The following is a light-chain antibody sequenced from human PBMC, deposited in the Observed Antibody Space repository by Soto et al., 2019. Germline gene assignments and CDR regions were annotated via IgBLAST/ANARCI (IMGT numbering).Light chain of an antibody. J-gene: IGKJ4*01. CDR2: QAS. CDR1: QNINSW. V-gene: IGKV1-5*03. Sequence: DFQMTQSPSTLSASVGDRVTITCRASQNINSWLAWYQQKPGQARKLLIYQASALESGVPSRFSGSGSGTHFTLTISSLQPDDFATYHCQQYESYSPLTFGGGTKVDIK. CDR3: QQYESYSPLT.